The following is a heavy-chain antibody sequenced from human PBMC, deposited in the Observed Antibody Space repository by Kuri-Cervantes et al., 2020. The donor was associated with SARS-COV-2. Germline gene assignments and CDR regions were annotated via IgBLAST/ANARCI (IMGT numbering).Heavy chain of an antibody. V-gene: IGHV4-39*07. J-gene: IGHJ4*02. CDR3: ARGGSTRSLDY. Sequence: SETLSLTCTVSGGSIGSSSYYWGWIRQPPGKGLEWIGSIYYSGSTYYNPSLKSRVTISVDTSKNQFSLKLSSVTAADTAVYYCARGGSTRSLDYWGQGTLVTVSS. CDR1: GGSIGSSSYY. D-gene: IGHD2-2*01. CDR2: IYYSGST.